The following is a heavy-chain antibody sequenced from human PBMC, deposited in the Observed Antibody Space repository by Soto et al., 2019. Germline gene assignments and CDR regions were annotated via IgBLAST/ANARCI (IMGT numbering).Heavy chain of an antibody. J-gene: IGHJ3*02. CDR1: GGAFSDFA. D-gene: IGHD2-8*02. V-gene: IGHV1-69*06. Sequence: QVQLAQSGAEVRKPGSSVKVSCRTSGGAFSDFALSWVRQAPGQGLEWMGGIIPMFAASKYAQRFQGRVSISADTPTQTVYLELSSLTPEDTAVYYCARELEGGVFDIWGRGTLVTVSS. CDR2: IIPMFAAS. CDR3: ARELEGGVFDI.